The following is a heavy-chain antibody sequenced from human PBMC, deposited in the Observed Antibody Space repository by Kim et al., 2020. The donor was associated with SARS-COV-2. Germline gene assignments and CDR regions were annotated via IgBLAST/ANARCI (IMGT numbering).Heavy chain of an antibody. Sequence: ASVKVSCKASGYTFTSYAMNWVRQAPGQGLEWMGWINTNTGNPTYAQGFTGRFVFSLDTSVSTAYLQISSLKAEDTAVYYCAREISPSSSVYYYYYGMDVWGQGTTVTVSS. D-gene: IGHD6-6*01. CDR1: GYTFTSYA. J-gene: IGHJ6*02. CDR2: INTNTGNP. V-gene: IGHV7-4-1*02. CDR3: AREISPSSSVYYYYYGMDV.